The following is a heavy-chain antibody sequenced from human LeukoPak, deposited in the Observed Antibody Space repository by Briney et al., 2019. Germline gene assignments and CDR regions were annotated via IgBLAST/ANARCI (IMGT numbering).Heavy chain of an antibody. Sequence: ASVKVSCKASGYTFTSYGISWVRQAPGQGLEWMGWISAYNDNTNYAQKLQGRVTMTTDTSTSTAYMELRSLRSDDTAVYYCARPNYYDSSGYPGPDAFDIWGQGTMVTVSS. CDR1: GYTFTSYG. V-gene: IGHV1-18*01. CDR2: ISAYNDNT. CDR3: ARPNYYDSSGYPGPDAFDI. D-gene: IGHD3-22*01. J-gene: IGHJ3*02.